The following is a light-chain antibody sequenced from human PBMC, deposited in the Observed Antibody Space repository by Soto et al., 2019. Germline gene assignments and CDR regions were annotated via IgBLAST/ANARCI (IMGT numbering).Light chain of an antibody. J-gene: IGKJ1*01. CDR3: HQNFNYPRT. Sequence: DIQMTQSPSFLSASVEERVTLTCRASQAISNYLNWYQQRPGKAPNLLIFGAKTLQSGVPSRFNGSGSGTDFTLTITALQSEDSATYYCHQNFNYPRTFGQGTKVDIK. V-gene: IGKV1-17*01. CDR1: QAISNY. CDR2: GAK.